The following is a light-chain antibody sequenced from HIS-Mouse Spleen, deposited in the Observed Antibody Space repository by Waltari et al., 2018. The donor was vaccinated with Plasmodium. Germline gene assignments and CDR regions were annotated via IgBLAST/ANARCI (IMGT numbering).Light chain of an antibody. CDR1: SSNIGSNY. Sequence: QSVLTQPPSASGTPGQRVTISCSGSSSNIGSNYVYWYQQLPGPAPKLLIYRNNQRPSGVPDRFSGSRSGTSVSLAISGLRAEDEAEYYCEAWDDSGSGRVFGGGTKLTVL. CDR2: RNN. CDR3: EAWDDSGSGRV. J-gene: IGLJ3*02. V-gene: IGLV1-47*01.